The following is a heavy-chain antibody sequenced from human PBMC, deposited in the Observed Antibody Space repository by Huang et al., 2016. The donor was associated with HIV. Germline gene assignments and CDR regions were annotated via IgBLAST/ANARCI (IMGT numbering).Heavy chain of an antibody. Sequence: VQLVQSGAEVKKPGESLKISCKGSGYSFSSYWIAWVRQMPGKGVEWMWIIFPDDSDTPYSPSVEGQVTISADKSIGTAYLQWSSLKASDTAMYYCARRFSSSSGYFDYWGQGSLVTVSS. CDR3: ARRFSSSSGYFDY. V-gene: IGHV5-51*01. CDR1: GYSFSSYW. D-gene: IGHD6-6*01. J-gene: IGHJ4*02. CDR2: IFPDDSDT.